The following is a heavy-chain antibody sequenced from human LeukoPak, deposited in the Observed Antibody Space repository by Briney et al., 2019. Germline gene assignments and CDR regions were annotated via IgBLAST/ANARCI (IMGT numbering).Heavy chain of an antibody. CDR2: INRRSNSI. D-gene: IGHD6-13*01. J-gene: IGHJ4*02. CDR3: ARDGEAAGNMDY. Sequence: PGGSLRLSCAASGFTFDNYNMDWVRQAPGKGLEWVSYINRRSNSIYYADSVKGRFTISRDNAKNSLYLQMNSLRVEDTAVYYCARDGEAAGNMDYWGQGTLVTVSS. CDR1: GFTFDNYN. V-gene: IGHV3-48*04.